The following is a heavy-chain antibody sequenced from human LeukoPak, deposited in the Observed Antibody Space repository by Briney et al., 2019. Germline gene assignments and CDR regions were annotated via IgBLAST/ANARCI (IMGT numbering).Heavy chain of an antibody. J-gene: IGHJ4*02. D-gene: IGHD6-19*01. V-gene: IGHV4-38-2*02. Sequence: PSETLSLTCTVSGYSISSGYYWGWIRQPPGKGLEWIGSIYYSGSTYYNPSLKSRVTISVDTSKNQFSLKLSSVTAADTAVYYCARDGAVAGTDYWGQGTLVTVSS. CDR2: IYYSGST. CDR1: GYSISSGYY. CDR3: ARDGAVAGTDY.